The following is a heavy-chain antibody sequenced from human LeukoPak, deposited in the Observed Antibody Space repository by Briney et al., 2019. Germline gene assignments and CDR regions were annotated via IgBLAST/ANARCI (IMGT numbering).Heavy chain of an antibody. CDR3: ARDSRYYFDS. V-gene: IGHV3-21*01. CDR2: ISSSSSYI. Sequence: GGSLRLSCAASGFTFSSYSMNWVRQAPGKGLEWVSSISSSSSYIYYAASVKGRFTISRDNAKNSLYLQMNSLRAEDTAVYYCARDSRYYFDSWGQGTLVTVSS. CDR1: GFTFSSYS. J-gene: IGHJ4*02.